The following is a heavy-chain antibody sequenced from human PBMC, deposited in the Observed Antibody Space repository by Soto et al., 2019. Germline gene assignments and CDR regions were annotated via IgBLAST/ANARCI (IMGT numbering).Heavy chain of an antibody. CDR3: AAQDYDILTGWYWFDP. V-gene: IGHV1-58*02. J-gene: IGHJ5*02. Sequence: QMQLVQSGPEVKKPGTSVKVSCKASGFTFTSSAMQWVRQARGQRLEWIGWIVVGSGNTNYAQKFQERVTITRDMSTSTAYMELSSLRSEDTAVYYCAAQDYDILTGWYWFDPWGQGTLVTVSS. CDR2: IVVGSGNT. CDR1: GFTFTSSA. D-gene: IGHD3-9*01.